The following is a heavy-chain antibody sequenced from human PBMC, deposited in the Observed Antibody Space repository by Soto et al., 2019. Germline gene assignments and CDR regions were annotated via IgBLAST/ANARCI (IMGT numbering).Heavy chain of an antibody. CDR2: ISYDGSNK. CDR1: GFTFSSYE. CDR3: AKARTIAARYYYYGMDV. J-gene: IGHJ6*02. Sequence: LRLSCAASGFTFSSYEMNWVRQAPGKGLEWVAVISYDGSNKYYADSVKGRFTISRDNSKNTLYLQMNSLRAEDTAVYYCAKARTIAARYYYYGMDVWGQGTTVTVSS. D-gene: IGHD6-6*01. V-gene: IGHV3-30*18.